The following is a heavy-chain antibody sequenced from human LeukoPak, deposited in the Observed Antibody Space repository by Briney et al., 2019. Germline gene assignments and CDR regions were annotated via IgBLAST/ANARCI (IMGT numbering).Heavy chain of an antibody. J-gene: IGHJ3*02. V-gene: IGHV4-39*01. Sequence: SETLSLTCTVSGGSISSSSYYWGWIRQPPGKGLEWIGSIYYSGSTYYNPSLKSQVTISVDTSKNQFSLKLSSVTAADTAVYYCARLPRDAFDIWGQGTMVAVSS. CDR3: ARLPRDAFDI. CDR2: IYYSGST. CDR1: GGSISSSSYY.